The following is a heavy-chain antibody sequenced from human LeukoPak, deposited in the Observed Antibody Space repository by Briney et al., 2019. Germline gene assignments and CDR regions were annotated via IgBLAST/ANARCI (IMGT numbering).Heavy chain of an antibody. D-gene: IGHD5-18*01. CDR1: GFTFSNAW. V-gene: IGHV3-15*01. J-gene: IGHJ4*02. CDR3: TTDDRGYSYAPRY. CDR2: IKSEPDGGTT. Sequence: PGGSLRLSCAGSGFTFSNAWMSWVRQAPGKGLEWVGRIKSEPDGGTTDYAAPVKGKFTISRDDSKNTLYLQMNSLRAEDTALYYCTTDDRGYSYAPRYWGQGTLVTVSS.